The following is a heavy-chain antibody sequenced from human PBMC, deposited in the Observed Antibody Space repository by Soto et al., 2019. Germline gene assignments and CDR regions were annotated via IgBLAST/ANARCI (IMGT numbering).Heavy chain of an antibody. J-gene: IGHJ4*02. D-gene: IGHD6-19*01. CDR3: ARDRAVAGTSVGIDY. Sequence: QTGGSLGLSCAASGLTFSSYGMHWVRQAPGKGLEWVAVIWYDGSNKYYADSVKGRFTISRDNSKNTLYLQMNSPRAEDTAVYYCARDRAVAGTSVGIDYWGQGTLVTVSS. V-gene: IGHV3-33*01. CDR2: IWYDGSNK. CDR1: GLTFSSYG.